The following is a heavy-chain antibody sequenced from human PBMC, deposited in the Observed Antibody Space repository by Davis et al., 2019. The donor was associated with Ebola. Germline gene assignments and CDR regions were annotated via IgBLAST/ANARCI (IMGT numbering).Heavy chain of an antibody. D-gene: IGHD1-20*01. CDR1: GYTFTDYN. J-gene: IGHJ4*02. CDR2: VILKSGAT. Sequence: ASVKVSCKASGYTFTDYNIHWMRQAPGQGLEWLGRVILKSGATNYAQKFQGRVTMTRDTSISTVYMELSSLRYDDTADYYCARGHNCAHEYWGQGTLVTVSS. V-gene: IGHV1-2*06. CDR3: ARGHNCAHEY.